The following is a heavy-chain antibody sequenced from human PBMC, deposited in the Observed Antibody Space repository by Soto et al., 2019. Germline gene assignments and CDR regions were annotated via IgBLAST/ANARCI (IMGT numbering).Heavy chain of an antibody. CDR1: GFTFSSYA. J-gene: IGHJ5*02. CDR2: ISGSGGST. Sequence: GWSLRLSCAASGFTFSSYAMSWVRQAPGKGLEWVSAISGSGGSTYYADSVKGRFTISRDNSKNTLYLQMNSLRAEDTAVYYCLIKLAVAWGDVRNNWFDPWGQGTLVTASS. CDR3: LIKLAVAWGDVRNNWFDP. V-gene: IGHV3-23*01. D-gene: IGHD6-19*01.